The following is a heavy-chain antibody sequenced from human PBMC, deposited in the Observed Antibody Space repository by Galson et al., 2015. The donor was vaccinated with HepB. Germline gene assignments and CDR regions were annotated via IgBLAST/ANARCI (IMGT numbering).Heavy chain of an antibody. J-gene: IGHJ4*02. CDR1: GFTFNFNG. V-gene: IGHV3-30*02. CDR3: AKDRQDSTGGSWYNYFDY. Sequence: SLRLSCAASGFTFNFNGMHWVRQAPGKGLEWVAFIMFDGSDKYYADSVKGRFTISRDKSMDTLYLQMNSVRAEDTAMYYCAKDRQDSTGGSWYNYFDYWGQRTLVGDCS. D-gene: IGHD2-15*01. CDR2: IMFDGSDK.